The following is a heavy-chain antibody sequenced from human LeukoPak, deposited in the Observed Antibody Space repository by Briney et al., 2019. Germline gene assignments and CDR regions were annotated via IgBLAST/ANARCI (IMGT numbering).Heavy chain of an antibody. V-gene: IGHV3-21*01. CDR2: ISGSSSYI. Sequence: PGTSLRLSCAASGFTFSSYSMNWVRQAPGKGLEWVSSISGSSSYIYYADSVKGRFIISRDNAKNSLYLQMNSLRAEDTAVYYCARRLAAAARSGIYYYGLDVWGQGTTVTVSS. J-gene: IGHJ6*02. D-gene: IGHD6-13*01. CDR1: GFTFSSYS. CDR3: ARRLAAAARSGIYYYGLDV.